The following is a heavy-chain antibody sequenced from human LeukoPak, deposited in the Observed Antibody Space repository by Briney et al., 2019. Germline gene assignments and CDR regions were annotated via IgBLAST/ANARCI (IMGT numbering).Heavy chain of an antibody. CDR3: AANRVGAISY. J-gene: IGHJ1*01. D-gene: IGHD1-26*01. CDR2: IKSRTDGGTT. V-gene: IGHV3-15*01. CDR1: GFTFTNAW. Sequence: GGSLILSCAASGFTFTNAWLSWVRQAPGKGLEWVGRIKSRTDGGTTDYAAPVKGRFTISRDDSKNTLYLQMDSLKIEDTAVYYCAANRVGAISYWGQGTQVIVCS.